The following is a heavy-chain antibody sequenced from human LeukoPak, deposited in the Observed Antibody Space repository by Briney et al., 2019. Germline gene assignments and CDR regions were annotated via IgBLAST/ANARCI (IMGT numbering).Heavy chain of an antibody. CDR1: GFTFSSYA. CDR3: AKDRYSGNHLLKDY. V-gene: IGHV3-30-3*01. D-gene: IGHD1-26*01. J-gene: IGHJ4*02. Sequence: QAGGSLRLSCAASGFTFSSYAMHWVRQAPGKGLEWVAVISYDGSNKYYADSVKGRFTISRDNSKNTLYLQMNSLRAEDTAVYYCAKDRYSGNHLLKDYWGQGTLVTVSS. CDR2: ISYDGSNK.